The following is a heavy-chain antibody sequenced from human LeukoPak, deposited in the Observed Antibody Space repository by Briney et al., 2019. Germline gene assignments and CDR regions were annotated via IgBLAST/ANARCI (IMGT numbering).Heavy chain of an antibody. V-gene: IGHV3-33*01. D-gene: IGHD5-18*01. Sequence: PGGSLRLSCAASGFTFSSYGMHWVRQAPGKGLEWVAVIWYDGSNKYYADSVKGRLTISRDNSKNTLYLQMNSLRAEDTAVYYCARVGSSYIQPKLAYRGQGTLVTVSS. CDR3: ARVGSSYIQPKLAY. J-gene: IGHJ4*02. CDR2: IWYDGSNK. CDR1: GFTFSSYG.